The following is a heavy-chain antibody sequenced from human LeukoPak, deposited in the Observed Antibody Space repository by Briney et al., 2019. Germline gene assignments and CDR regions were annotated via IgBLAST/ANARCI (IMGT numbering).Heavy chain of an antibody. D-gene: IGHD1-1*01. CDR2: IKQDGSEK. V-gene: IGHV3-7*03. J-gene: IGHJ6*02. CDR1: GFTFSSYW. CDR3: ARDQKRTSYGMDV. Sequence: PGGSLRLSCAASGFTFSSYWMSWVRQAPGKGLEWVANIKQDGSEKYYVGSVKGRFTISRDNAKNSLYLQMNSLRAEDTAVYYCARDQKRTSYGMDVWGQGTTVTVSS.